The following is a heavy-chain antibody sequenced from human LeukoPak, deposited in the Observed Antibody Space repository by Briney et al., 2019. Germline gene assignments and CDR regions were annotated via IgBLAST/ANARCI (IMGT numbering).Heavy chain of an antibody. V-gene: IGHV4-4*07. CDR2: FYTRGST. Sequence: SETLSLTCTVSGGSISNYYWSWIRQPAGKGLEWIGRFYTRGSTNYNPSLKSRVTMSVDTSKNQFSLKLSSVTAADAAVYYCARDQGNWFDPWGQGTLVTVSS. J-gene: IGHJ5*02. CDR3: ARDQGNWFDP. CDR1: GGSISNYY.